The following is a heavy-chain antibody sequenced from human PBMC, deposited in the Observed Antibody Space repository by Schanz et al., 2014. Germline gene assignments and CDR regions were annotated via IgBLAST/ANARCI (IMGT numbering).Heavy chain of an antibody. CDR1: GASISSGGYY. J-gene: IGHJ6*02. Sequence: QVQLQESGPGLVKPSQTLSLTCTVSGASISSGGYYWDWIRLLPGKGLEWIGYISYSGSTSFNPSLKSRLTMSVDTSKNQFSLMLSSVTAADTAVYYCARHGGIPYYPMDVWGQGTTXTVSS. CDR2: ISYSGST. V-gene: IGHV4-31*03. CDR3: ARHGGIPYYPMDV. D-gene: IGHD3-16*01.